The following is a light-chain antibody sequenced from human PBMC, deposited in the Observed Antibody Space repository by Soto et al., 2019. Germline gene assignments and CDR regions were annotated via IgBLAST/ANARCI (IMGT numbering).Light chain of an antibody. CDR3: QQANSVPLT. Sequence: DIQMTQSPSTLYASVGDRVTITCRASQSISTWLAWYQQKPGKAPKLLIYDASSLESGVPSRFSGSGSGTEFTLTISSLQPDDVATYYCQQANSVPLTLGGGTKV. CDR1: QSISTW. V-gene: IGKV1-5*01. CDR2: DAS. J-gene: IGKJ4*01.